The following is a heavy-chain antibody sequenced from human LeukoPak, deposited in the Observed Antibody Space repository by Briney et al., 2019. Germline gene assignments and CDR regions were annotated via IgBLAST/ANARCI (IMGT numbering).Heavy chain of an antibody. CDR3: GRHKVVGPTPDGISGFDL. Sequence: SETLSLTCTVSGGSINTYYWSWMRQPPGKGLEWVGYIHYSGSVNYNPSLKSRITISVDTSKNQCSLKLTSVTAADTAVYYCGRHKVVGPTPDGISGFDLWGQGTLVTVSS. CDR1: GGSINTYY. J-gene: IGHJ5*02. D-gene: IGHD4-23*01. V-gene: IGHV4-59*08. CDR2: IHYSGSV.